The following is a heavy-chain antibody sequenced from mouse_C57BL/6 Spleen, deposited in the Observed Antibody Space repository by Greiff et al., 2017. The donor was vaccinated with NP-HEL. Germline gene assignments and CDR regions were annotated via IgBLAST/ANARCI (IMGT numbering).Heavy chain of an antibody. CDR3: TTLTTVAYAMDY. CDR2: IDPENGDT. D-gene: IGHD1-1*01. Sequence: VQLKESGAELVRPGASVKLSCTASGFNIKDDYMHWVKQRPEQGLEWIGWIDPENGDTEYASKFQGKATITADTSSNTAYLQLSSLTSEDTAVYYCTTLTTVAYAMDYWGQGTSVTVSS. V-gene: IGHV14-4*01. CDR1: GFNIKDDY. J-gene: IGHJ4*01.